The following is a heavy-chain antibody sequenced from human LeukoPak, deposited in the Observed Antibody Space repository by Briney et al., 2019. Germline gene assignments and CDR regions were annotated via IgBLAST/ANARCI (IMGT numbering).Heavy chain of an antibody. CDR3: ATFGSSSWGGY. Sequence: GGSLRLSCAASGFTFSSYWMHWVRQAPGKGRVWVSRITSDGSSTNYADSVKGRFTISRDNAKNTLYLQMNSLRAGDTAVYYCATFGSSSWGGYWGQGTLVTVSS. V-gene: IGHV3-74*01. CDR1: GFTFSSYW. J-gene: IGHJ4*02. CDR2: ITSDGSST. D-gene: IGHD6-13*01.